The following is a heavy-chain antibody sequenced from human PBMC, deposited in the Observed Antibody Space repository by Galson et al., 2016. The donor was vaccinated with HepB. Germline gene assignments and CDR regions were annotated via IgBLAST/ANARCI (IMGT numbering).Heavy chain of an antibody. V-gene: IGHV3-15*01. CDR3: ATVKLTTWYSCDS. CDR2: IKGEADGGTT. Sequence: SLRLSCAASGLTFTNAWMTWVRQAPGKGLEWVGRIKGEADGGTTDYAAPVKGRFYISRDDSTHTLFLHMNSLRVEDGALYYCATVKLTTWYSCDSWGQDTLVTV. D-gene: IGHD2-2*01. J-gene: IGHJ4*02. CDR1: GLTFTNAW.